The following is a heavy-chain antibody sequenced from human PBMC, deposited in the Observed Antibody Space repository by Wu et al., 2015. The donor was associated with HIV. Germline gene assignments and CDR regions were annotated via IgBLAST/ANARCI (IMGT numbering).Heavy chain of an antibody. CDR2: VDPEDGET. V-gene: IGHV1-69-2*01. D-gene: IGHD6-13*01. J-gene: IGHJ6*03. Sequence: EVQLVQSGAEVKKPGATVKISCKVSGYTFTDYYMHWVQQAPGKGLEWMGLVDPEDGETIYAEKFQGRVTITADTSTDTVYMELSSLRSEDTAVYYCARQYSSTWRYYYYYMDVWGKGTTVTVSS. CDR1: GYTFTDYY. CDR3: ARQYSSTWRYYYYYMDV.